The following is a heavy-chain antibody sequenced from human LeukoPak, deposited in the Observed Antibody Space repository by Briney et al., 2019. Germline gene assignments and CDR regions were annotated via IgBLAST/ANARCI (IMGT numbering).Heavy chain of an antibody. CDR3: ARQTGLTLNYYYMDV. CDR2: IYYIGST. D-gene: IGHD1-14*01. Sequence: SETLSLTCTVPAASISSYYWSWIRQPPGKGLEWLAYIYYIGSTNYNPSLKSRVTISVDTSKNQFSLKLSSVTAADTAVYYCARQTGLTLNYYYMDVWGKGTTVTVSS. CDR1: AASISSYY. J-gene: IGHJ6*03. V-gene: IGHV4-59*08.